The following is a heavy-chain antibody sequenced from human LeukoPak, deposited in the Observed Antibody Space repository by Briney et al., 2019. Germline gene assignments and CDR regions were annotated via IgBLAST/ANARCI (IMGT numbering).Heavy chain of an antibody. J-gene: IGHJ4*02. Sequence: SSETLSLTCTVSGGSISSSSYYWGWIRQPPGKGLEWIGSIYYSGSTYYNPSLKSRVTISVDTSKNQFSLKLSSVTAAGTAVYYCAMRDGYNSVIDYWGQGTLVTVSS. CDR2: IYYSGST. D-gene: IGHD5-24*01. CDR3: AMRDGYNSVIDY. CDR1: GGSISSSSYY. V-gene: IGHV4-39*01.